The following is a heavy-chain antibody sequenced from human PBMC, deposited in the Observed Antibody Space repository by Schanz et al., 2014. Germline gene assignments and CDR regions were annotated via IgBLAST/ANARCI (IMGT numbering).Heavy chain of an antibody. CDR1: GISFSNYA. D-gene: IGHD2-15*01. V-gene: IGHV3-7*01. J-gene: IGHJ4*02. CDR2: INPDGSGK. CDR3: ATENWWTVEK. Sequence: EEQLLESGGALVQPGGSLRLSCAASGISFSNYALVWVRQPPGKGLESVAKINPDGSGKYYVVSVEGRFTISRDNAKKSLDLHMNSLTAEDTAVYYCATENWWTVEKWGQGTLVTVSS.